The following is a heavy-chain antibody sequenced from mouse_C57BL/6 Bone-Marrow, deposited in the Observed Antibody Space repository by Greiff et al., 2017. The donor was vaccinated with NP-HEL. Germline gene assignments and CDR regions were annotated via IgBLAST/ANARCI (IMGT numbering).Heavy chain of an antibody. J-gene: IGHJ1*03. CDR3: ARWGYGFHWYFDV. Sequence: VMLVESGAELVRPGTSVKMSCKASGYTFTNYWIGWAKQRPGHGLEWIGDIYPGGGYTNYNEKFKGKATLTADKSSSTAYMQFSSLTSEDSAIYYCARWGYGFHWYFDVWGTGTTVTVSS. V-gene: IGHV1-63*01. CDR2: IYPGGGYT. CDR1: GYTFTNYW. D-gene: IGHD2-10*02.